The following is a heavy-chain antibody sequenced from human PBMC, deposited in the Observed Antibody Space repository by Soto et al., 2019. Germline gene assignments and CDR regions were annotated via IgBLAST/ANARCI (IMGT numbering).Heavy chain of an antibody. D-gene: IGHD2-2*01. Sequence: EVQLVESGGGLVQPGGSLRLSCAASGFTFSSYSMNWVRQAPGKGLEWVSYISSGSSTIYYADSVKGRFTISRDNAKNSLYLQMDSLRAEDTAVYYATRRAYMDVWGTGTTVTVSS. J-gene: IGHJ6*03. CDR1: GFTFSSYS. CDR2: ISSGSSTI. V-gene: IGHV3-48*01. CDR3: TRRAYMDV.